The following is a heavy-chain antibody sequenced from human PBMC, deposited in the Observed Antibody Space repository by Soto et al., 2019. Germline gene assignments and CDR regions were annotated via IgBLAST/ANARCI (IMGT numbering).Heavy chain of an antibody. Sequence: KPSETLSLTCTVSGGSISSYYWSWIRQPPGKGLEWIGYIYYSGSTNYNPPLKSRVTISVDTSKNQFSLKLSSVTAADTAVYYCARAVEMATIFDYWGQGTLVTVS. CDR2: IYYSGST. V-gene: IGHV4-59*01. J-gene: IGHJ4*02. CDR1: GGSISSYY. D-gene: IGHD5-12*01. CDR3: ARAVEMATIFDY.